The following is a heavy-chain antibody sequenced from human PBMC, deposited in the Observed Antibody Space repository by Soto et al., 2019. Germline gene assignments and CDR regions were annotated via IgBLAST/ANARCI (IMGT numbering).Heavy chain of an antibody. V-gene: IGHV3-23*01. Sequence: PGGSLRLSCAASGFTFSAYAMSWVRQTPAKGLEWVSAITDDSGDTYYADSVKGRFHISRDNSKNTLYLQMNSLRAEDTAIYYCVKGSRSSRPYYFDNWGQGALVTVSS. CDR3: VKGSRSSRPYYFDN. CDR2: ITDDSGDT. CDR1: GFTFSAYA. D-gene: IGHD2-2*01. J-gene: IGHJ4*02.